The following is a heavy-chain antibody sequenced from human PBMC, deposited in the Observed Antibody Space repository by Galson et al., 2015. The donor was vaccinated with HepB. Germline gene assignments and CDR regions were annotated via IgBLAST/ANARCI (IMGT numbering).Heavy chain of an antibody. V-gene: IGHV1-18*01. CDR1: NYTFTSYG. J-gene: IGHJ6*02. Sequence: SVKVSCKASNYTFTSYGITWVRQAPGQGLEWVGWISTYNGKTNYAQKLQGRVTMTTDTSSRTAYMELRSLRSDDAAVYYCARDRGYSGSDGWGGYYGVDVWGQGTTVTVSS. CDR2: ISTYNGKT. CDR3: ARDRGYSGSDGWGGYYGVDV. D-gene: IGHD5-12*01.